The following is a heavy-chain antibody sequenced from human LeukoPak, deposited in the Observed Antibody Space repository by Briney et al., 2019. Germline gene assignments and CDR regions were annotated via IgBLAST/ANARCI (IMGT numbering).Heavy chain of an antibody. CDR1: GYSISSSYY. CDR2: IYHSGST. V-gene: IGHV4-38-2*01. CDR3: ASLPSNTVSHDY. D-gene: IGHD4-11*01. J-gene: IGHJ4*02. Sequence: PSETLSLTCAVSGYSISSSYYWGWIRQPPGKGLEWIGTIYHSGSTHYNPSLKSRVTLSVDTSKNQFSLKLRSVTAGDTAVYYCASLPSNTVSHDYWGQGTLVTVSS.